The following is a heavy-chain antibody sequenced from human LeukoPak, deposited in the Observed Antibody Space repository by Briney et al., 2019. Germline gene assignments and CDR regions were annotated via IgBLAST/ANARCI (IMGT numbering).Heavy chain of an antibody. D-gene: IGHD6-13*01. CDR3: AKDIGWSSSWFQH. V-gene: IGHV3-23*01. CDR1: GFTFSSYA. CDR2: ISGSGGST. J-gene: IGHJ1*01. Sequence: TGGSLRLSCAASGFTFSSYAMSWVRQAPGKGLEWVSAISGSGGSTYYADSVKGRFTISRDNSKNTLYLQMNSLRAEDTAVYYCAKDIGWSSSWFQHWGKGTLVTVSS.